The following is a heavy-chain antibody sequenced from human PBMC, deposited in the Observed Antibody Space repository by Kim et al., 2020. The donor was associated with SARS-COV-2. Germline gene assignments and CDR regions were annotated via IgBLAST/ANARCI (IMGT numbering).Heavy chain of an antibody. CDR3: ARAHRSLYGSGSLYYFDY. D-gene: IGHD3-10*01. J-gene: IGHJ4*02. Sequence: KSRVTRSVDTSKNQFSLKLSSVTAADTAVYYCARAHRSLYGSGSLYYFDYWGQGTLVTVSS. V-gene: IGHV4-30-2*04.